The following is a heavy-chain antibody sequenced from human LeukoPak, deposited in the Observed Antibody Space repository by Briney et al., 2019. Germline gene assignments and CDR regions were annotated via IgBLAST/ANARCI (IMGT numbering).Heavy chain of an antibody. D-gene: IGHD3-9*01. J-gene: IGHJ3*02. V-gene: IGHV4-34*01. CDR3: ARWVLRYFDWLLYSDAFDI. Sequence: PSETLSLTCAVYGGSFSGYYWSWIRQPPGKGLEWIGEINHSGSTNYNPSLKSRVTISVDTSKNQSSLKLSSVTAADTAVYYCARWVLRYFDWLLYSDAFDIWGQGTMVTVSS. CDR2: INHSGST. CDR1: GGSFSGYY.